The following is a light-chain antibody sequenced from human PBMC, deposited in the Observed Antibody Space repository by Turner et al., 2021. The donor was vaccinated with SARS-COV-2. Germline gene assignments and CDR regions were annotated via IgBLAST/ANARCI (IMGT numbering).Light chain of an antibody. CDR3: QQANKFPFT. CDR2: AES. J-gene: IGKJ3*01. CDR1: HDVNTW. V-gene: IGKV1-12*01. Sequence: DIQMTQSVSASVGGSVNITCRPSHDVNTWLAWWQQRPGKAPSLLIYAESILQSGVPSRFSGSVSGADFILTISSLQPEDSATYYCQQANKFPFTFGPGTKVDVK.